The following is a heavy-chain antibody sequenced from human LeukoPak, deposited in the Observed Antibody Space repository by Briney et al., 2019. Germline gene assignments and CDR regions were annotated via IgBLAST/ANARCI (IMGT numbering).Heavy chain of an antibody. CDR3: AKVFVLMRGTPENWFDP. V-gene: IGHV3-30*18. CDR1: GFTFSSYA. Sequence: GGSLRLSCAASGFTFSSYAMHWVRQAPGKGLEWVAVISYDGSDTYYAASVRGRFIISRDNSKNTLYLQMNSLRVEDTAIYFCAKVFVLMRGTPENWFDPWGQGTLVTVSS. CDR2: ISYDGSDT. J-gene: IGHJ5*02. D-gene: IGHD1-14*01.